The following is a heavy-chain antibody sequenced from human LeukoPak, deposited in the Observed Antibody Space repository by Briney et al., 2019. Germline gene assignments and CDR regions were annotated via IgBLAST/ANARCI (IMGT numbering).Heavy chain of an antibody. CDR2: IYHSGST. V-gene: IGHV4-38-2*01. Sequence: PSETLSLTCAVSGYSVSSGYYWGWIRQPPGKGLEWIGSIYHSGSTYYNPSLKSRVTISVDTSKNQFSLKLSPVTAADTAVYYCARRRGYNYGDDAFDIWGQGTMVTVSS. CDR3: ARRRGYNYGDDAFDI. D-gene: IGHD5-24*01. J-gene: IGHJ3*02. CDR1: GYSVSSGYY.